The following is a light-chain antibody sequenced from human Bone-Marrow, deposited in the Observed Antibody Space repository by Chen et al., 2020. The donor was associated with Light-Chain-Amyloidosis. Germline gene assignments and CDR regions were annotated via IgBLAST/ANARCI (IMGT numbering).Light chain of an antibody. CDR1: NIGSTS. Sequence: SYVLTQPSSVSVAPGQTATIACGGNNIGSTSVHWYQQTPGQAPLLVVYEDSYRPSGIPERLSGANSGNTATLTISRVEAGDEADYYCQVWDRSSDRPVFGGGTKLTVL. CDR2: EDS. CDR3: QVWDRSSDRPV. J-gene: IGLJ3*02. V-gene: IGLV3-21*02.